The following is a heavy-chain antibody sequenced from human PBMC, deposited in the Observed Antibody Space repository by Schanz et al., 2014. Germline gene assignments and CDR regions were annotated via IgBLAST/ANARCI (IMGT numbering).Heavy chain of an antibody. CDR1: GFGFSSYS. CDR3: ARGGFGELSAFDI. J-gene: IGHJ3*02. V-gene: IGHV3-30*03. Sequence: VQLLESGGGLIQPGGSLRLSCAASGFGFSSYSMNWVRQAPGKGLEWVGVISYDGSKKSYADSVKGRFTISRDNSKNTLYLQMNSLRPEDTAVYYCARGGFGELSAFDIWGQGTMVTVSS. D-gene: IGHD3-10*01. CDR2: ISYDGSKK.